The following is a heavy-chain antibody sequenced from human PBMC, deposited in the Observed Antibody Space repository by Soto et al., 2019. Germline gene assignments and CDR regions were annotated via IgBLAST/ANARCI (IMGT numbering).Heavy chain of an antibody. Sequence: PSESLSLASAASGYSLTSGYDCGWIRQPPGKGLEWIGSIYHSGDTYYNPSLKSRVTISVDTSKNHFSLKLTSVTAADTAVYYCARARIVVAGTIVDYWGQGTLVTVSS. CDR2: IYHSGDT. CDR1: GYSLTSGYD. J-gene: IGHJ4*02. D-gene: IGHD6-19*01. V-gene: IGHV4-38-2*01. CDR3: ARARIVVAGTIVDY.